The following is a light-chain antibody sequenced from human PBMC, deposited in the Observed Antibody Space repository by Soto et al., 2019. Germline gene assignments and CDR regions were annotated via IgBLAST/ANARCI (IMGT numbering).Light chain of an antibody. CDR3: QQYNSYSWT. J-gene: IGKJ1*01. CDR2: DAS. CDR1: QSISSW. V-gene: IGKV1-5*01. Sequence: DIQMTQSPTTQSATVRDKVTITCRASQSISSWLAWYQQKPGKAPKLLIYDASSLESGVPSRFSGSGSGTEFTLTISSLQPDDFATYYCQQYNSYSWTFGQGTKVDIK.